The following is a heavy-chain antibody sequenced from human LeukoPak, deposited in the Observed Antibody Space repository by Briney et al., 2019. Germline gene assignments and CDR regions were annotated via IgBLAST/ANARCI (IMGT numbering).Heavy chain of an antibody. CDR1: GYFVTHHW. D-gene: IGHD3-10*01. Sequence: GESLKISCKGSGYFVTHHWIGWVRQMPGKGPEWMAIIHTGNSDSKYSPSFQGQVTMSVDKSISTAYLQWSSLKASDTAMYYCAYSGSYYNPPFQYWGQGTLVTVSS. V-gene: IGHV5-51*01. CDR3: AYSGSYYNPPFQY. J-gene: IGHJ4*02. CDR2: IHTGNSDS.